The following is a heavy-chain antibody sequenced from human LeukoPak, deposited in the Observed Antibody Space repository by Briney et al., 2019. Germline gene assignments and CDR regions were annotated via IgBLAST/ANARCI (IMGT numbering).Heavy chain of an antibody. CDR3: TTYDYGDYYFFYGMDV. V-gene: IGHV3-15*01. D-gene: IGHD4-17*01. CDR1: GFTFSNAW. CDR2: IKGKTTGGTI. Sequence: PGGSLRLSCAASGFTFSNAWMSWVRQVPGKGLEWVGRIKGKTTGGTIDYGAAVKGRFTVSRDDSKNTLHPQMDSLKSEDTAVYYCTTYDYGDYYFFYGMDVWGQGTTVTDSS. J-gene: IGHJ6*02.